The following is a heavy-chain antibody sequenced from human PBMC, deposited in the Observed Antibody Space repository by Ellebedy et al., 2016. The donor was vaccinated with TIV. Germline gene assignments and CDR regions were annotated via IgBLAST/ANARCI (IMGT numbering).Heavy chain of an antibody. CDR1: GGTFSSYS. CDR3: ARDLLGSADY. V-gene: IGHV1-69*04. D-gene: IGHD3-22*01. CDR2: IIPILDIT. Sequence: AASVKVSCKASGGTFSSYSINWVRQAPGQGLEWMGRIIPILDITNYAQNFQGRVTITADKSTSTAYMELSSLRSEDTAVYYCARDLLGSADYWGQGTLVTVSS. J-gene: IGHJ4*02.